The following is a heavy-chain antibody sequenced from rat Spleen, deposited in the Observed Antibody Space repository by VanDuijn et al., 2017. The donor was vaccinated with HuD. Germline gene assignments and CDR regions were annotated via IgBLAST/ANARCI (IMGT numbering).Heavy chain of an antibody. CDR1: GFTFNNYW. Sequence: EVQLVESGGGLVQPGRSLKLSFVASGFTFNNYWMTWIRQAPGKGLEWVASITNTGGSIYYPDSVKGRFTISRDNAKNTLYLQMDSLRSEDTATYYCARHEYSSWDFDHWGQGVMVTVSS. D-gene: IGHD1-2*01. J-gene: IGHJ2*01. CDR2: ITNTGGSI. V-gene: IGHV5-31*01. CDR3: ARHEYSSWDFDH.